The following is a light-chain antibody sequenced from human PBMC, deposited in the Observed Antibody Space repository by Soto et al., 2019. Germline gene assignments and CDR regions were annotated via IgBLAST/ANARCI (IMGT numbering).Light chain of an antibody. J-gene: IGKJ1*01. CDR1: QNIIDY. CDR2: RAS. Sequence: DIQVTQSPSSLSASVGDKVTITCRASQNIIDYLNWYQQRPGTPPKLLIYRASNLQSEVPSRFSGSGSWTDFSLTISSMQHEDFATYYCQQSYSLTRTFGQGTRV. CDR3: QQSYSLTRT. V-gene: IGKV1-39*01.